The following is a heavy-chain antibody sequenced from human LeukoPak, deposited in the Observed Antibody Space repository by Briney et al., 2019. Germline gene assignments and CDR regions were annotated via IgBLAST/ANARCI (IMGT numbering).Heavy chain of an antibody. J-gene: IGHJ4*02. V-gene: IGHV4-39*01. CDR1: GGSISSYY. CDR3: ARQRIAAREFDY. Sequence: SETLSLTCTVPGGSISSYYWGWIRQPPGKGLEWIGSIYYSGSTYYNPSLKSRVTISVDTSKNQFSLKLSSVTAADTAVYYCARQRIAAREFDYWGQGTLVTVSS. D-gene: IGHD6-6*01. CDR2: IYYSGST.